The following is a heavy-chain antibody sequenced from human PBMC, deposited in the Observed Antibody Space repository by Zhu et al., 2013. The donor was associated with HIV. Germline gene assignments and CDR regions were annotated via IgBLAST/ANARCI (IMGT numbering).Heavy chain of an antibody. V-gene: IGHV1-2*06. Sequence: QVQLVQSGAEVKKPGASVKVSCKASGYTFSGYQLHWVRQAPGQGLVWLGRINPRSGGTKYAQMFQGRVNMTRDTSINTAYMELSGLNSGDTAVYYCARVYTVVEPSKSGGFFQHWGQGTLVTVSS. J-gene: IGHJ1*01. CDR3: ARVYTVVEPSKSGGFFQH. CDR1: GYTFSGYQ. D-gene: IGHD2-15*01. CDR2: INPRSGGT.